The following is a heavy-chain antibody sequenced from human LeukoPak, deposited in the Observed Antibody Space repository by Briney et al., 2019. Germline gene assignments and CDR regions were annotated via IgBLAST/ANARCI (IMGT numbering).Heavy chain of an antibody. CDR1: GGHIDSVY. CDR2: IDNSGST. D-gene: IGHD6-19*01. Sequence: SETLSLTCSVSGGHIDSVYWNWIRQPPGKGLEWIGYIDNSGSTKYNPSLQSRITMSRDTSKKQFSLKLTSVTAADTVMYYCASGAGWLIDYWGQGTLVSVSS. J-gene: IGHJ4*02. V-gene: IGHV4-4*08. CDR3: ASGAGWLIDY.